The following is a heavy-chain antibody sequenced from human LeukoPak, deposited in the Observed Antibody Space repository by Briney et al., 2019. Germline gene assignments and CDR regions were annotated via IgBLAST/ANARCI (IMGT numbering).Heavy chain of an antibody. CDR2: IYYSGST. V-gene: IGHV4-39*07. CDR3: ARDGTVNYFDY. J-gene: IGHJ4*02. Sequence: ETLSLTCTVSGGSISSSSYYWGWIRQPPGKGLEWIGSIYYSGSTYYNPSLKSRVTISVDTSKNQFSLKLSSVTAADTAVYYCARDGTVNYFDYWGQGTLVTVSS. D-gene: IGHD6-13*01. CDR1: GGSISSSSYY.